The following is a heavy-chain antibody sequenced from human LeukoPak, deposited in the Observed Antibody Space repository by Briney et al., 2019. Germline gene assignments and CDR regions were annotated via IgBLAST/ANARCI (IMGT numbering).Heavy chain of an antibody. J-gene: IGHJ4*02. CDR3: ARDHAVAGPLDY. V-gene: IGHV3-21*01. CDR2: ISSSSSYI. D-gene: IGHD6-19*01. CDR1: GFTLSSYS. Sequence: GGSLRLSCAASGFTLSSYSMNWVRQAPGKGLEWVSSISSSSSYIYYADSVKGRFTISRDNAKNSLYLQMNSLRAEDTAVYYCARDHAVAGPLDYWGQGTLVTVSS.